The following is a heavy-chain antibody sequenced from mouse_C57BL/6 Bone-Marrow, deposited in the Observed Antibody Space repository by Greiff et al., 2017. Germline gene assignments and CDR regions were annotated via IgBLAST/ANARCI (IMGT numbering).Heavy chain of an antibody. CDR1: GFTFSSYG. D-gene: IGHD1-1*01. V-gene: IGHV5-6*02. Sequence: DVKLVESGGDLVKPGGSLKLSCAASGFTFSSYGMSWVRQTPDKRLEWVATISSGGSYTYYPDSVKGRFTLSRDNAKNTLYLQMSSLKSEDTAMYCCARRDYERYYFDYWGQGTTLTVSS. CDR3: ARRDYERYYFDY. CDR2: ISSGGSYT. J-gene: IGHJ2*01.